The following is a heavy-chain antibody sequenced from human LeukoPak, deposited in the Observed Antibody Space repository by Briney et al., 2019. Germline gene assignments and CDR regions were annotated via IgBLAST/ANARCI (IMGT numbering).Heavy chain of an antibody. CDR3: ARRNVDIGFDP. Sequence: PSETLSLTCTVSGGSISSDYWSWIRQPPGKGLEWVGYIYYSESTKYNPSLKSRVTISLDTSKNQFTLKLNSVTAADTAVYYCARRNVDIGFDPWGQGTLATVSS. D-gene: IGHD5-12*01. J-gene: IGHJ5*02. CDR1: GGSISSDY. V-gene: IGHV4-59*08. CDR2: IYYSEST.